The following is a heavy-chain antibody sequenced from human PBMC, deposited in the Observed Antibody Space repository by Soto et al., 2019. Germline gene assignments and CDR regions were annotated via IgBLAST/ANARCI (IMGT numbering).Heavy chain of an antibody. CDR2: ISSNGGST. CDR3: VKDRDSSSSLVSMDV. Sequence: PXGSLRLSCSASGVTFSSYAMHWVRQAPGKGLEYVSAISSNGGSTYYADSVKGRFTISRDNSKNTLYLQMSSLRAEDTAVYYCVKDRDSSSSLVSMDVWGQGTTVTVS. V-gene: IGHV3-64D*06. J-gene: IGHJ6*02. CDR1: GVTFSSYA. D-gene: IGHD6-13*01.